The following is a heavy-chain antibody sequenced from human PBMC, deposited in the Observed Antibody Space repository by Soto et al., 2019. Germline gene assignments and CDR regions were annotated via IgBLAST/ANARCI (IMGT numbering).Heavy chain of an antibody. CDR2: ISGSGGNT. CDR3: AKVFSRPRPGLGSFDS. D-gene: IGHD2-2*01. Sequence: EVQLLESGGGLVQPGGSLRLSCAASGFTFSSNSMSWVRQAPGKGLEWVSSISGSGGNTYYADSVKGRFTISRDNSKNTLYLQMNSLRAEDTAVYYCAKVFSRPRPGLGSFDSWGQGTLVTVSS. CDR1: GFTFSSNS. J-gene: IGHJ4*02. V-gene: IGHV3-23*01.